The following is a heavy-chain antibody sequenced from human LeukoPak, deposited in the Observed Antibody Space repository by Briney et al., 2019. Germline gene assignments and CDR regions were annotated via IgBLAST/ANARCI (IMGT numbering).Heavy chain of an antibody. CDR1: GFTFSSYA. D-gene: IGHD4-11*01. J-gene: IGHJ6*02. V-gene: IGHV3-23*01. CDR3: ASDYSHYYYYYGMDV. Sequence: PGGSLRLSCAASGFTFSSYAMSWVRQAPGKGLEWVSAISGSGGRTYYADSVKGRFTISRDNSKNTLYLQMNSLRAEDTAVYYCASDYSHYYYYYGMDVWGQGTTVTVSS. CDR2: ISGSGGRT.